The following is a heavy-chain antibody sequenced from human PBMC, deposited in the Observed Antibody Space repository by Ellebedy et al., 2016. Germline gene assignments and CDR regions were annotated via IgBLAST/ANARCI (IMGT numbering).Heavy chain of an antibody. CDR2: IGDSGGST. D-gene: IGHD1-26*01. J-gene: IGHJ4*02. CDR3: VKSSGTWY. CDR1: GFTFSSYA. V-gene: IGHV3-23*01. Sequence: GGSLRLSCVGSGFTFSSYAMSWVRQAPGKGLEWVSAIGDSGGSTYYADSVKGRFTISRDYSKNTLYLQMSSLRAEDPAVYYCVKSSGTWYWGQGTLVTVSS.